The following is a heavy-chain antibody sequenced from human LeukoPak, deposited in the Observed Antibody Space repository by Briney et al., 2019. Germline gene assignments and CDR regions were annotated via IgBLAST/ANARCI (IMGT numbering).Heavy chain of an antibody. CDR3: ARDSRTYSHYYYGMDV. Sequence: PGGSLRLSCAASGFAISDYTINWVRQAPGKGLEWVSSISPSSSYIYYADSVKGRFTISRDNAKNSLYLQMSSLRAEDTAVYYCARDSRTYSHYYYGMDVWGQGTTVTVSS. J-gene: IGHJ6*02. CDR1: GFAISDYT. CDR2: ISPSSSYI. D-gene: IGHD4-11*01. V-gene: IGHV3-21*01.